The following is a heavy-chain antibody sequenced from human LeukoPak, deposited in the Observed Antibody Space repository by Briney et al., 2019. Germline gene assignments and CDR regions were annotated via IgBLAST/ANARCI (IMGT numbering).Heavy chain of an antibody. V-gene: IGHV1-8*01. CDR3: ARGARELWFGEFLSHPYYYYLDV. CDR1: GYTFTSYD. J-gene: IGHJ6*03. Sequence: ASVKVSCKASGYTFTSYDINWVRQATGQGLEWMGWMNPNSGKTGYAQKFQGRVTMTRNTSTSAAYMELSSLRSEDTAVYYCARGARELWFGEFLSHPYYYYLDVWGKGTTVTISS. D-gene: IGHD3-10*01. CDR2: MNPNSGKT.